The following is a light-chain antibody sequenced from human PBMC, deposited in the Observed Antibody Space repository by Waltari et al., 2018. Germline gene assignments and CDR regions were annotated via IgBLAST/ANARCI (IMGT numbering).Light chain of an antibody. J-gene: IGKJ1*01. CDR3: QQYYNTPLT. CDR1: QSVLYSSNNENY. V-gene: IGKV4-1*01. Sequence: DIVMTQSPDSLAVSLGERATINCKSSQSVLYSSNNENYLAWYQQKAEQPPKLLIIWASTRQSGVPDRFSGSGSGTDFTLTISSLQAEDVAVYYCQQYYNTPLTFGQGTKVEIK. CDR2: WAS.